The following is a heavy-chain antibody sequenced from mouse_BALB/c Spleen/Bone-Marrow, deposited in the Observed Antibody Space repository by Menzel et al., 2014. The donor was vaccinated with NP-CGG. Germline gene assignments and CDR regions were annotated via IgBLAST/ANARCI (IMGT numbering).Heavy chain of an antibody. Sequence: EVQLQQSGPELVKPGASVKMSCMASGYTFTSYVMHWVKQKPGQGLEWIGYINPFNDGIEYNEKFKVKATLTSDKSSSTAYMELSSLTAEDSAVYYCARGNTVVGDYWGQGTTLTVSS. CDR2: INPFNDGI. D-gene: IGHD1-1*01. V-gene: IGHV1-14*01. CDR1: GYTFTSYV. J-gene: IGHJ2*01. CDR3: ARGNTVVGDY.